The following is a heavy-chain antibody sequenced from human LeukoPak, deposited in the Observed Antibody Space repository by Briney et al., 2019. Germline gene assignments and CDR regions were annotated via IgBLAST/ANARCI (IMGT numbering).Heavy chain of an antibody. CDR3: ARLSNDYGDYEGHY. J-gene: IGHJ4*02. D-gene: IGHD4-17*01. V-gene: IGHV4-39*01. Sequence: SETLSLTCTVSGGCIRDCGYYWGWIRQPPGKGLEWIGTVFYSGRTYYNSSLQSRVTISVDTSKNQFSLRLSSVTPADTAIYYCARLSNDYGDYEGHYWGQGTLVTVSP. CDR2: VFYSGRT. CDR1: GGCIRDCGYY.